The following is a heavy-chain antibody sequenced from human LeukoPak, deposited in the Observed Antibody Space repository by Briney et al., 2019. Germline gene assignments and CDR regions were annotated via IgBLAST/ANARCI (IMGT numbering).Heavy chain of an antibody. V-gene: IGHV4-34*01. CDR1: GGSFSGYY. D-gene: IGHD3-3*01. CDR3: ARQHGHYDFWSGYTVGFDP. J-gene: IGHJ5*02. Sequence: SETLSLTCAVYGGSFSGYYWSWIRQPPGKGLEWIGEINHSGSTNYNPSLKSRVTISVDTSKNQFSLKLSSVTAADTAVYYCARQHGHYDFWSGYTVGFDPWGQGTLVTVSS. CDR2: INHSGST.